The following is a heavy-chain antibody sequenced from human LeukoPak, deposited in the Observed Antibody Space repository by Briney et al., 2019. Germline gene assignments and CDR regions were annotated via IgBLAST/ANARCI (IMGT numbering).Heavy chain of an antibody. D-gene: IGHD3-22*01. V-gene: IGHV4-34*01. Sequence: SETLSLTCAVYGGSSSGYYWSWIRQPPGKGLEWIGSIYYSGSTYYNPSLKSRVTISVDTSKNQFSLKLSSVTAADTAVYYCARQDYYDSSGRNDAFDIWGQGTMVTVSS. CDR3: ARQDYYDSSGRNDAFDI. J-gene: IGHJ3*02. CDR2: IYYSGST. CDR1: GGSSSGYY.